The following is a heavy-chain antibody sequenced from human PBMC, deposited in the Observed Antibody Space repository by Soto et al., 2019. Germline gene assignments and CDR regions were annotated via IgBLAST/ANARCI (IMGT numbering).Heavy chain of an antibody. D-gene: IGHD3-10*01. CDR1: GFTFSSYS. CDR3: ARGFGDKYYFDY. J-gene: IGHJ4*02. CDR2: ISSSSSYI. Sequence: EVQLVESGGGLVKPGGSLRLSCAASGFTFSSYSMNWVRQAPGKGLEWVSSISSSSSYIYYADSVKGRFTISRDNAKNSLYLQMNSLRAEDTAVYYVARGFGDKYYFDYWGQGTLVTVSS. V-gene: IGHV3-21*01.